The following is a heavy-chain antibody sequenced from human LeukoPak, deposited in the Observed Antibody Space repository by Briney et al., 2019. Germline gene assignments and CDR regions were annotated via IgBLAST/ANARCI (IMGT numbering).Heavy chain of an antibody. J-gene: IGHJ4*02. Sequence: SETLSLTCTVSGGSTSNSFWSWIRQPAGKGLEWIGRIYTDGSTNSNSSLRSRLTMSLGTSKNQFSLKLTSVTAADTAVYFCAGAPSGCGGTCAFDYWGQGTLVTVSS. CDR2: IYTDGST. CDR3: AGAPSGCGGTCAFDY. CDR1: GGSTSNSF. D-gene: IGHD2-15*01. V-gene: IGHV4-4*07.